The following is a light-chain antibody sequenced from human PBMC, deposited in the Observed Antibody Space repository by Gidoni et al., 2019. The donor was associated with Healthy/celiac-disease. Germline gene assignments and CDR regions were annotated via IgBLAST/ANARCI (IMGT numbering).Light chain of an antibody. J-gene: IGKJ5*01. Sequence: DMQLTQSPSSLSASVGDRVTITCRASQSISSYLNWYQQKPGKAPKLLIYAASSLQSGVPSRFSGSGSGTDFTLTISSLQPEDFATYYCQQSYSTLITFXQXTRLEIK. V-gene: IGKV1-39*01. CDR3: QQSYSTLIT. CDR1: QSISSY. CDR2: AAS.